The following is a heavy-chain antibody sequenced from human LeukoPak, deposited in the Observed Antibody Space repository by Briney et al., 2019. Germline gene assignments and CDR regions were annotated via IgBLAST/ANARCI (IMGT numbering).Heavy chain of an antibody. Sequence: SETLSLTCAVYGGSFSGYYWSWIRQPPGKGLEWIGEINHSGSTNYNPSLKSRVTTSVDTSKNQFSLKLSSVTAADTAVYYCARGLFGIAAAAPFDYWGQGTLVTVSS. J-gene: IGHJ4*02. CDR3: ARGLFGIAAAAPFDY. V-gene: IGHV4-34*01. CDR2: INHSGST. CDR1: GGSFSGYY. D-gene: IGHD6-13*01.